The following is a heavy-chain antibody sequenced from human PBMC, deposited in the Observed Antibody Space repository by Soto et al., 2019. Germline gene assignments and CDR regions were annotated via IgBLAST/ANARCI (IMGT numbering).Heavy chain of an antibody. Sequence: QVQLQESGPGLVKPSETLSLTCTVSGGSISSYYWSWIRQPPGKGLEWIGYIYYSGSTNYNPSLKSRVTISVDTSKNQFSLKLSSVTAADTGVYYCASLFNWARFDYWGQGTLVTVSS. CDR3: ASLFNWARFDY. D-gene: IGHD7-27*01. V-gene: IGHV4-59*01. J-gene: IGHJ4*02. CDR1: GGSISSYY. CDR2: IYYSGST.